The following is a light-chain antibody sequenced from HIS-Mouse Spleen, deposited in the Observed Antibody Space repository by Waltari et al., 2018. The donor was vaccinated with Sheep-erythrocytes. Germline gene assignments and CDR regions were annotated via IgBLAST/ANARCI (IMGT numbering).Light chain of an antibody. CDR1: SSDVGSYNL. Sequence: QSALTQPASVSGSPGQSITISCTGTSSDVGSYNLVSWYQQHPGKAPKLMIYEGSKRPSGVSNRFSGSKYGNTASLTSSGLQAEDEADYYCCSYAGSSTPWVFGGGTKLTVL. V-gene: IGLV2-23*01. J-gene: IGLJ3*02. CDR3: CSYAGSSTPWV. CDR2: EGS.